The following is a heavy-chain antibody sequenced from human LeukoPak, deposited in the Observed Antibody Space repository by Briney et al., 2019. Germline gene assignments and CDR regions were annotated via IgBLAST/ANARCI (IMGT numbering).Heavy chain of an antibody. D-gene: IGHD1-14*01. CDR2: IGNTGRSI. V-gene: IGHV3-48*03. CDR1: GFRFSSYE. CDR3: VRGDRYFFDY. J-gene: IGHJ4*02. Sequence: SGGSLRLSCAASGFRFSSYEMNWVRQAPGRGLEWVSYIGNTGRSIYYVDSVKGRFTVSRDNAKNSLYLQMNSLRAEDTAIYYCVRGDRYFFDYWGQGTLVTVSS.